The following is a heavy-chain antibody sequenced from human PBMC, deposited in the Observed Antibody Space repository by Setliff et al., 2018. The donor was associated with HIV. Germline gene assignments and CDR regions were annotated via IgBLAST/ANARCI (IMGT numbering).Heavy chain of an antibody. V-gene: IGHV4-34*01. J-gene: IGHJ3*01. CDR2: INHGGST. Sequence: SETLSLTCAVYGGSFSGYYWSWIRQHPGKGLEWIGKINHGGSTNYNPSLKSRVTISIDTSKNQFSLKLSSVTAADTAVYYCASDYSSRHDAFDLWGQGTVVTVS. CDR1: GGSFSGYY. D-gene: IGHD6-13*01. CDR3: ASDYSSRHDAFDL.